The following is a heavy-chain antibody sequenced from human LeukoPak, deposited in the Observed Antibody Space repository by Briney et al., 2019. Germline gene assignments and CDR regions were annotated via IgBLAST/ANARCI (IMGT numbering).Heavy chain of an antibody. D-gene: IGHD5-24*01. V-gene: IGHV3-23*01. J-gene: IGHJ4*02. Sequence: PGGSLRLSCAASGFTFTSYSMNWVRQAPGKGLEWVSTISGGGGSTYYADSVKGRFIISRDNSKNTLYLQMNSLRAEDTAVYYCAKGGDGYNYYFDYWGQETLVTVSS. CDR3: AKGGDGYNYYFDY. CDR1: GFTFTSYS. CDR2: ISGGGGST.